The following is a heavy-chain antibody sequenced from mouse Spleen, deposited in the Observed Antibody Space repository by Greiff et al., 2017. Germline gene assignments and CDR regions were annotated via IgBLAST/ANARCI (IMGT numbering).Heavy chain of an antibody. D-gene: IGHD1-1*01. CDR1: GFTFSSYY. V-gene: IGHV5-9*04. Sequence: EVKLVESGGGLVKLGGSLKLSCAASGFTFSSYYMSWVRQTPEKRLEWVATISSGGGSTYYPDSVKGRFTISRVNAKNTLYLQMSSLNSEDTAVYYCARDPYYYGSLYAMDYWGQGTSVTVSS. CDR2: ISSGGGST. J-gene: IGHJ4*01. CDR3: ARDPYYYGSLYAMDY.